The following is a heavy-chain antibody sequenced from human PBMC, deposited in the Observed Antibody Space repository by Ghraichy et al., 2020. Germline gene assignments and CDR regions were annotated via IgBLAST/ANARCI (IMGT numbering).Heavy chain of an antibody. CDR2: IKEDGGEK. V-gene: IGHV3-7*01. Sequence: GGSLRLSCEASGFIFSSFWMTWVRQAPGKGLEWVANIKEDGGEKNYVDSVKGRFTISRDNAKTSLYLQMNSLRADDTAVYYCARGVRMGVWGQGTTVTVSS. CDR3: ARGVRMGV. CDR1: GFIFSSFW. J-gene: IGHJ6*02.